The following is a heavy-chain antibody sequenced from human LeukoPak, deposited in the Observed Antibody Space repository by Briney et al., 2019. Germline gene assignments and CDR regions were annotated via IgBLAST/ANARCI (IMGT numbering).Heavy chain of an antibody. CDR3: ARDRPTQYRNAYYYYGMDV. Sequence: ASVKVSCKASGYTFTSYYMHWVRQAPGQGLEWMGIINPNGGSTSYAQKFQGRVTMTRDTSTSTVYMELSSLRSEDTAVYYCARDRPTQYRNAYYYYGMDVWGQGTTVTVSS. CDR1: GYTFTSYY. J-gene: IGHJ6*02. V-gene: IGHV1-46*01. CDR2: INPNGGST. D-gene: IGHD4-11*01.